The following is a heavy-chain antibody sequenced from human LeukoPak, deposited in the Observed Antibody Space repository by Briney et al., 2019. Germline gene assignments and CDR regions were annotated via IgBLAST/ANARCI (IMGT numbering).Heavy chain of an antibody. Sequence: SETLSPTCAVYGGSFSGYYWSWIRQPPGKGLEWIGEINHSGSTNYNPSLKSRVTISVDTSKNQFSLKLSSVTAADTAVYYCARGPRRYSSRYPYYYYYMDVWGKGTTVTVSS. CDR2: INHSGST. V-gene: IGHV4-34*01. CDR1: GGSFSGYY. D-gene: IGHD6-13*01. CDR3: ARGPRRYSSRYPYYYYYMDV. J-gene: IGHJ6*03.